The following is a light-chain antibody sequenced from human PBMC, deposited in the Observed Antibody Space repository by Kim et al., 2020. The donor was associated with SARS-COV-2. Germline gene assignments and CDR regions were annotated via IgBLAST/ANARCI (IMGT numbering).Light chain of an antibody. Sequence: DIEMTQSPSAVSASVGDRVTITCRASQDINDFLTWLQLKPGKVPKRLIYGASSLQSGVPSRFSGSGSGTEFTLTISSLQPEDFATYYCLQHKTTPYTLGQGTKLEV. J-gene: IGKJ2*01. CDR1: QDINDF. V-gene: IGKV1-17*03. CDR3: LQHKTTPYT. CDR2: GAS.